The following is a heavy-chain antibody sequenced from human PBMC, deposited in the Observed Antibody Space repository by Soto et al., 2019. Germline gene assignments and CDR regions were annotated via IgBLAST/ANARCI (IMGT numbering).Heavy chain of an antibody. Sequence: PSGTLSLTCAVYGGSFSGSYWSWIRQPPGKGLEWIGSIYYSGSTYYNPSLKSRVTISVDTSKNQFSLKLSSVTAADTAVYYCASHNPHIGYYFDYWGQGTLVTVSS. J-gene: IGHJ4*02. CDR3: ASHNPHIGYYFDY. CDR2: IYYSGST. V-gene: IGHV4-34*01. D-gene: IGHD2-21*01. CDR1: GGSFSGSY.